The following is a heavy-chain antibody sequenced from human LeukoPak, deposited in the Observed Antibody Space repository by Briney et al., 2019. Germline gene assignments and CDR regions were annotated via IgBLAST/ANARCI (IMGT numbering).Heavy chain of an antibody. D-gene: IGHD5-24*01. V-gene: IGHV4-4*02. CDR2: IYHSGST. Sequence: SETLSLTCAVSGGSISSSNWWSWVRQPPGKGLEWIGEIYHSGSTNYNPSLKSRVAISVDKSKNQFSLKLSSVTAADTAVYYCARVRRDGYNYFDYWGQGTLVTVSS. CDR3: ARVRRDGYNYFDY. CDR1: GGSISSSNW. J-gene: IGHJ4*02.